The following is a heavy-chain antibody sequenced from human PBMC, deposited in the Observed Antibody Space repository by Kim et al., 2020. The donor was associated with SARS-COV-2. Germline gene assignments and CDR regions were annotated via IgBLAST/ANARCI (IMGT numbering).Heavy chain of an antibody. Sequence: GGSLRLSCRGSGFTFRDYYMSWIRQAPGKGLQWVAYIDHDETALYYADSVKGRFTIFRDNADNSLYLQMNSLRADDTAMYYCTRDPDSSSKVDYWGQGTLVTVSS. CDR2: IDHDETAL. J-gene: IGHJ4*02. CDR3: TRDPDSSSKVDY. V-gene: IGHV3-11*04. CDR1: GFTFRDYY. D-gene: IGHD3-10*01.